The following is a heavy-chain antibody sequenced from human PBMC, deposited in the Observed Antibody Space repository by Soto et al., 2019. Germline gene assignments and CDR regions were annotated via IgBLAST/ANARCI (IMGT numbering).Heavy chain of an antibody. V-gene: IGHV3-7*03. CDR2: IKQDGSET. J-gene: IGHJ6*02. CDR1: GFTLSSFW. Sequence: EVQLVESGGGLVQPGGSLRLSCAASGFTLSSFWMTWVRQAPGKELEWVASIKQDGSETYYVDSVKGRFTISRDNPKNTLDLQMNSLRVGDTAVYYCARPPHGMDVWGQGTTVTVSS. CDR3: ARPPHGMDV.